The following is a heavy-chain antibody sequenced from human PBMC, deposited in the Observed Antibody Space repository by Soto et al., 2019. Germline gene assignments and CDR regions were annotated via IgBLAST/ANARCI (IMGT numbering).Heavy chain of an antibody. Sequence: ASVKVSCKASGYTFTSYDINWVRQATGQGLEWMGWMNPNSGNTGYAQKFQGRVTMTRNTSISTAYMELSSLRSEDTAVYYCARGADPRYRSGGSCYTCDYWGQGTLVTVSS. CDR1: GYTFTSYD. CDR2: MNPNSGNT. D-gene: IGHD2-15*01. V-gene: IGHV1-8*01. J-gene: IGHJ4*02. CDR3: ARGADPRYRSGGSCYTCDY.